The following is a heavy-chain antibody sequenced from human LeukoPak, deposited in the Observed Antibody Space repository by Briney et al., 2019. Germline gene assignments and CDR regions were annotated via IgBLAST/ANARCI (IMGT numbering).Heavy chain of an antibody. D-gene: IGHD4-11*01. J-gene: IGHJ4*02. V-gene: IGHV1-2*02. CDR3: ARTTFDYSFDY. CDR2: INPNSGDT. CDR1: GYTFIDYY. Sequence: ASVKVSCKTSGYTFIDYYVHWVRQAPGQGLEWMGWINPNSGDTNYAQKFQGRVTMTRDTSTSTAYMELSRLRSDDTAVYYCARTTFDYSFDYWGQGTLVTASS.